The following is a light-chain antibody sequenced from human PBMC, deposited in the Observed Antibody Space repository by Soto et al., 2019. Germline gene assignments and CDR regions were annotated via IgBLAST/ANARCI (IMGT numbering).Light chain of an antibody. Sequence: QSVLPQPPSVSGAPGQRVTMSCTGSSSNIGAGYDVHWYQQLPGTAPKLLIYGNSNRPSGVPDRFSGSKSGTSASLPITGLQAEDEADYYCQSYDSSLSGWVFGGGTKLTVL. J-gene: IGLJ3*02. CDR2: GNS. CDR1: SSNIGAGYD. V-gene: IGLV1-40*01. CDR3: QSYDSSLSGWV.